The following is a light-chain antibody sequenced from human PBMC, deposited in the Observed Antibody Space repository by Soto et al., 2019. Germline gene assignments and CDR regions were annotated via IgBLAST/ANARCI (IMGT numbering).Light chain of an antibody. CDR1: QGISSY. CDR2: ASS. Sequence: DIQLTQSPSFLSASIGDRVTITCRASQGISSYLAWYQQTPGRAPKLLIYASSTLQIGVPSRFSGSGSGTEFTLTISSPQPGDFATYYCESVNTFTVTFGQGTRLYI. CDR3: ESVNTFTVT. V-gene: IGKV1-9*01. J-gene: IGKJ5*01.